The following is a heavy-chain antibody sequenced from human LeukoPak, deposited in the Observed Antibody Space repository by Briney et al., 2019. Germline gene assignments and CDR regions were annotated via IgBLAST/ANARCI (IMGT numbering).Heavy chain of an antibody. CDR3: AKEGRYSYAPD. CDR1: GFTFSSYA. CDR2: ISGGGDST. Sequence: GGSLRLSCAASGFTFSSYAMSWVRQAPGKGLEWVSAISGGGDSTFYADSVKGRFTISRDNSKNTLYLQMSSLRAEDTAIYYCAKEGRYSYAPDWGQGTLVTVSS. V-gene: IGHV3-23*01. D-gene: IGHD5-18*01. J-gene: IGHJ4*02.